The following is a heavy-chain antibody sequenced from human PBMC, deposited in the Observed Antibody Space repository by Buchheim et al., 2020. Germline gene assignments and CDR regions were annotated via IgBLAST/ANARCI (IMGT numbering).Heavy chain of an antibody. V-gene: IGHV4-34*01. CDR2: INHSGST. D-gene: IGHD3-22*01. CDR1: GGSFSGYY. J-gene: IGHJ4*02. Sequence: QVQLQQWGAGLLKPSETLSLTCAVYGGSFSGYYWSWIRQPPGKGLEWIGDINHSGSTKYNSSLKSRVTISVDTSKNQFSLMLSSVTAADTAVYYCARGPHPITGIVVVTYFDYWGQGTL. CDR3: ARGPHPITGIVVVTYFDY.